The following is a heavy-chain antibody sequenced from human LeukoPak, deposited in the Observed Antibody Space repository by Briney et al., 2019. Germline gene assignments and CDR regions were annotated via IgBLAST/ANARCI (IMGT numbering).Heavy chain of an antibody. V-gene: IGHV1-8*01. J-gene: IGHJ4*02. D-gene: IGHD2-2*01. CDR1: GYTFTSFD. Sequence: ASVKVSCKASGYTFTSFDINWVRQATGQGLEWMGWMNPNSGNTGYAQNFQGRVTMTRDTSISTAYMEVTSLRSDDTAVYYCARGTPYCSSASCYNYWGQGTLVTVSS. CDR2: MNPNSGNT. CDR3: ARGTPYCSSASCYNY.